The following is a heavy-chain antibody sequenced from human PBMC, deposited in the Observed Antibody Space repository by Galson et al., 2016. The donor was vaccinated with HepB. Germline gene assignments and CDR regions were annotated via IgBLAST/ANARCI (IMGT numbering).Heavy chain of an antibody. CDR1: GASISSIKW. J-gene: IGHJ5*02. CDR2: ISPDGET. D-gene: IGHD3-10*01. V-gene: IGHV4-4*02. CDR3: TLLRGPHLVRGVTRDSWFDP. Sequence: SATLSLTCTVSGASISSIKWWSWVRHPTGKGLEWIGEISPDGETNYIPARNGRVTLSVDTSKKQVSLKMSSVTAADTAMYFCTLLRGPHLVRGVTRDSWFDPWGQGTLVTVSS.